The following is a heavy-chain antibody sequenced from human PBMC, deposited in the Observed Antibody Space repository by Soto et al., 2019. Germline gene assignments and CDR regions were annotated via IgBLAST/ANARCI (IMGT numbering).Heavy chain of an antibody. CDR2: IIPIFGTA. D-gene: IGHD3-3*01. J-gene: IGHJ6*02. CDR3: ASPTHTIFGVVITYVLYGMDV. CDR1: GGNFSSSA. V-gene: IGHV1-69*06. Sequence: SLNISSTASGGNFSSSAISWVRQAPGQGLEWMGGIIPIFGTANYAQKFQGRVTITADKSTSTAYMELSSLRSEDTAVYYCASPTHTIFGVVITYVLYGMDVCGQGTTVTVS.